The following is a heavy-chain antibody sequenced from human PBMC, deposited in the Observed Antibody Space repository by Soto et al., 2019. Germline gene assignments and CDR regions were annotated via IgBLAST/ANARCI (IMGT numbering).Heavy chain of an antibody. CDR3: ARAGDGGGWVVVVAATVRYYFDY. D-gene: IGHD2-15*01. Sequence: EVQLVESGGGLVKPGGSLRLSCAASGFTFSSYSMNWVRQAPGKGLEWVSSISSSSSYIYYADSVKGRFTISRDNAKNSLYLQMNSLRAEDTAVYYCARAGDGGGWVVVVAATVRYYFDYWGQGTLVTVSS. CDR2: ISSSSSYI. V-gene: IGHV3-21*01. J-gene: IGHJ4*02. CDR1: GFTFSSYS.